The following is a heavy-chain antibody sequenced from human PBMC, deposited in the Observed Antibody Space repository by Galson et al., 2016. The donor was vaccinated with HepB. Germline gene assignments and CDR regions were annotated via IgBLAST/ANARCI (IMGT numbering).Heavy chain of an antibody. D-gene: IGHD1-26*01. CDR2: INGNGDDT. V-gene: IGHV3-23*01. Sequence: SLRLSCAGSGFTFSTYALSWVRQSPGRGLEWLSHINGNGDDTAYVDSVRGHFTVSRDNSRNTVYLQMSNLKIEDAAIYYCALGRAAHGVWGQGTLVAVSS. CDR3: ALGRAAHGV. J-gene: IGHJ4*02. CDR1: GFTFSTYA.